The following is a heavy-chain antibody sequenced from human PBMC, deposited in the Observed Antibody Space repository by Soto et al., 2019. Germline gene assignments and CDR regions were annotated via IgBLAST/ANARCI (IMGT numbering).Heavy chain of an antibody. D-gene: IGHD3-22*01. CDR2: ISAYNGNT. J-gene: IGHJ4*02. CDR1: GYTFTSYG. Sequence: GASVKVSCKASGYTFTSYGISWVRQAPGQGLEWMGWISAYNGNTNYAQKLQGRVTMTTDTSTSTAYMELSSLRSEDTAVYYCARAYYYDSSGYYSRYYFDYWGQGTLVTVSS. CDR3: ARAYYYDSSGYYSRYYFDY. V-gene: IGHV1-18*01.